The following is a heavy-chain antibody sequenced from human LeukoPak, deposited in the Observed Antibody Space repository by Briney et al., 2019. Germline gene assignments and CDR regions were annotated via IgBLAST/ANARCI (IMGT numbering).Heavy chain of an antibody. CDR1: GGSISSYY. CDR2: IYYSGST. D-gene: IGHD6-13*01. Sequence: PSETLSLTCTVSGGSISSYYWSWIRQPPGKGLEWIGYIYYSGSTNYNPSLKSRVTIDTSKNQFSLKLSSVTAADTAVYYCARGAAAAGDCYYYYMDVWGKGTTVTVSS. V-gene: IGHV4-59*01. J-gene: IGHJ6*03. CDR3: ARGAAAAGDCYYYYMDV.